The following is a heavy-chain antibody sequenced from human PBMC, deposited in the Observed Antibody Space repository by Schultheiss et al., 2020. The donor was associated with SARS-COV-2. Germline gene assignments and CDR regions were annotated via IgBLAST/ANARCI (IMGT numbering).Heavy chain of an antibody. CDR2: IYYSGST. Sequence: SETLSLTCTVSGGSISSYYWSWIRQPPGKGLEWIGYIYYSGSTNYNPSLKSRVTISVDTSKNQFSLKLSSVTAADTAVYYCWCYDYYGMDVWGQGTTVTVSS. V-gene: IGHV4-59*08. J-gene: IGHJ6*02. CDR1: GGSISSYY. D-gene: IGHD3-3*01. CDR3: WCYDYYGMDV.